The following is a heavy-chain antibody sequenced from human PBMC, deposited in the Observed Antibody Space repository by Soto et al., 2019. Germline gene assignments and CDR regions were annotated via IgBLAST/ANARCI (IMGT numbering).Heavy chain of an antibody. Sequence: SETLSLTCTVSGGSISSGDYYWSWIRQPPGKGLEWIGYIYYSGSTYYNPSLKSRVTISVDTSKNQFSLKLSSVTAADTAVYYCARGKNVITFGGVIVKYYYYGMDVWGQGTTVTVS. D-gene: IGHD3-16*02. J-gene: IGHJ6*02. CDR3: ARGKNVITFGGVIVKYYYYGMDV. CDR2: IYYSGST. CDR1: GGSISSGDYY. V-gene: IGHV4-30-4*01.